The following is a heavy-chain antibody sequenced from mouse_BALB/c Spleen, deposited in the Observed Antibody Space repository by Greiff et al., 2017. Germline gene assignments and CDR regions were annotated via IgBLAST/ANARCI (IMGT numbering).Heavy chain of an antibody. J-gene: IGHJ4*01. CDR3: ARFDWGGMDY. CDR2: IYPGDGDT. Sequence: QVQLKESGAELARPGASVKLSCKASGYTFTSYWMQWVKQRPGQGLEWIGAIYPGDGDTRYTQKFKGKATLTADKSSSTAYMQLSSLASEDSAVYYCARFDWGGMDYWGQGTSVTVSA. D-gene: IGHD4-1*01. CDR1: GYTFTSYW. V-gene: IGHV1-87*01.